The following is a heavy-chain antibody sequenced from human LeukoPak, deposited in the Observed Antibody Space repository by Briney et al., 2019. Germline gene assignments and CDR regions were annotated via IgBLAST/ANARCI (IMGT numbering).Heavy chain of an antibody. V-gene: IGHV3-30*18. CDR2: ISYDGNNK. CDR1: GFTFSSNG. CDR3: AKDWDDSGYDVFAFDI. D-gene: IGHD5-12*01. J-gene: IGHJ3*02. Sequence: PGGSLRLSCAASGFTFSSNGIHWVRQAPGKGLEWVALISYDGNNKYYADSVKGRFTISRDNSKNTLYLQMSSLRAEDTAVYYCAKDWDDSGYDVFAFDIWGQGTMVTVSS.